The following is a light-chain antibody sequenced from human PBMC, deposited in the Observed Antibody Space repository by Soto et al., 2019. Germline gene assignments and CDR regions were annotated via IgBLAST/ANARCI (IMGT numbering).Light chain of an antibody. Sequence: EIVLTQSPGTLSLSPGERATLSCRASQRVSSSYLAWYQQKPGQAPRLLIYGASSRATGIPDRFSGSGSGTDFTLTINRLEPEDFAVYYCQQYGTSPTFGPGSKVDIK. CDR3: QQYGTSPT. CDR1: QRVSSSY. V-gene: IGKV3-20*01. CDR2: GAS. J-gene: IGKJ3*01.